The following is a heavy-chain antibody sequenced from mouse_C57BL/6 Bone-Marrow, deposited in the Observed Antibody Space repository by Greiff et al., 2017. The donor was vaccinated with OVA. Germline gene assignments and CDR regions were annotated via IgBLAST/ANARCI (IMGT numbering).Heavy chain of an antibody. V-gene: IGHV1-81*01. J-gene: IGHJ3*01. Sequence: VKLQQSGAELARPGASVTLSCKASGYTFTSSGISWVKQSTGQGLEWIGEIYPRSGNTYYNEQFKGKATLTADKSSSTAYMELRRLTSEDSAVYFCAREGGLPYWGQGTLVTVSA. CDR1: GYTFTSSG. D-gene: IGHD2-4*01. CDR3: AREGGLPY. CDR2: IYPRSGNT.